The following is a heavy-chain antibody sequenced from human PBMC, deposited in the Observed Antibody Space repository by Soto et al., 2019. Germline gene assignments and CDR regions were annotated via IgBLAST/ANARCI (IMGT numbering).Heavy chain of an antibody. CDR2: IYYSGTT. D-gene: IGHD6-6*01. J-gene: IGHJ6*02. CDR3: ARDRVGIAARPYYYYYGMDV. V-gene: IGHV4-59*13. Sequence: SETLSLTCSVSGGAIDTYYWTWFRQAPGKGLECIGNIYYSGTTNLNPALESRVTMSIDRAKKEFSLTLSSVTAADTAVYYCARDRVGIAARPYYYYYGMDVWGQGTTVTVSS. CDR1: GGAIDTYY.